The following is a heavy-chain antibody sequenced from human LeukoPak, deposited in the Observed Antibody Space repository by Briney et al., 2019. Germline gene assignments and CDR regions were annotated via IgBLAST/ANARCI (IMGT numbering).Heavy chain of an antibody. CDR2: ISSSSSTI. Sequence: GGSLRLSCATSGFTFSTYTMNWVRQAPGKGLEWVSYISSSSSTIYYADSVKGRFTISRDNAKNSLYLQMNSLRDEDTAVYYCARPQYYYDSSGPHLDAFDIWGQGTMVTVSS. CDR1: GFTFSTYT. CDR3: ARPQYYYDSSGPHLDAFDI. J-gene: IGHJ3*02. D-gene: IGHD3-22*01. V-gene: IGHV3-48*02.